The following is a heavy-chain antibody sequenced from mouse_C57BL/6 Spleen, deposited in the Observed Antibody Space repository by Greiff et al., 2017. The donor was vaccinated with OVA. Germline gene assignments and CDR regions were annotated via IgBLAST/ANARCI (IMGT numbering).Heavy chain of an antibody. V-gene: IGHV14-2*01. D-gene: IGHD2-4*01. J-gene: IGHJ4*01. CDR3: ARKHYDYDCGYAMDY. CDR1: GFNIKDYY. CDR2: IDPEDGET. Sequence: EVQLQQSGAELVKPGASVKLSCTASGFNIKDYYMHWVKQRTEQGLEWIGRIDPEDGETKYAPKFQGKATITADTSSNTAYLQISSLTSEDTAVYYCARKHYDYDCGYAMDYWGQGTSVTVSS.